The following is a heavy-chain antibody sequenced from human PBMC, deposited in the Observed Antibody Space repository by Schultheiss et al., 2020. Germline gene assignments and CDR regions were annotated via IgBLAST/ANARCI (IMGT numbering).Heavy chain of an antibody. D-gene: IGHD3-10*01. CDR2: INHSGST. CDR3: ARALKFGELLPYYYGMDV. Sequence: SETLSLTCTVSGGSISSSSYYWSWIRQPPGKGLEWIGEINHSGSTNYNPSLKSRVTISVDTSKNQFSLKLSSVTAADTAVYYCARALKFGELLPYYYGMDVWGQGTTVTVS. J-gene: IGHJ6*02. V-gene: IGHV4-39*07. CDR1: GGSISSSSYY.